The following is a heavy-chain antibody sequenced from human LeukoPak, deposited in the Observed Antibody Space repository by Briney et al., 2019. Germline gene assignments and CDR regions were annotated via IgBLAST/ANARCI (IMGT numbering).Heavy chain of an antibody. CDR1: GFTFSSYS. V-gene: IGHV3-21*01. CDR3: ARSYYDFWSGIFDAFDI. Sequence: GGSLRLSCAASGFTFSSYSMNWVRQAPGKGLEWVSSISSSSSYIYYADSVKGRFTISRDNAKNSLYLQMNSLRAEDTAVYYCARSYYDFWSGIFDAFDIWGQGTMVTVSS. J-gene: IGHJ3*02. D-gene: IGHD3-3*01. CDR2: ISSSSSYI.